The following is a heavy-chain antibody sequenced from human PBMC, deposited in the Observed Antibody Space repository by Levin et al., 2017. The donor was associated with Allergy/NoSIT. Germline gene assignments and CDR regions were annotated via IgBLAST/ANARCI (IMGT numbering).Heavy chain of an antibody. Sequence: HTGGSLRLSCEASGFAFSTYEMTWVRQAPGKGLEWVSYINEGGDTIYYAAPVKGRFTISRDNAKNSLYLQMNSLRAEDTAIYYCASGPISDFWGQGTLVTVSS. CDR1: GFAFSTYE. J-gene: IGHJ4*02. D-gene: IGHD5-24*01. CDR3: ASGPISDF. V-gene: IGHV3-48*03. CDR2: INEGGDTI.